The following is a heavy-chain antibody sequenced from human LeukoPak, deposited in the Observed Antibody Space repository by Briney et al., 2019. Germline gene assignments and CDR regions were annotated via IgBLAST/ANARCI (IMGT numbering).Heavy chain of an antibody. J-gene: IGHJ4*02. D-gene: IGHD5-18*01. CDR2: INPNSGGT. Sequence: ASVKVSCKASGYTFSGYYMHWVRQAPGQGLEWMGWINPNSGGTNCAQKFQGRVTMTRDTSISTAYMELSRLRSDDTAVYYCARESRWMHTAMALYFDYWGQGTLVTVSS. CDR3: ARESRWMHTAMALYFDY. CDR1: GYTFSGYY. V-gene: IGHV1-2*02.